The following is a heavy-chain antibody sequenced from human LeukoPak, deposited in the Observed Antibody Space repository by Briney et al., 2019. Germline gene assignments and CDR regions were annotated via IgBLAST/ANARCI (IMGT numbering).Heavy chain of an antibody. J-gene: IGHJ4*02. D-gene: IGHD2-15*01. V-gene: IGHV3-72*01. CDR2: NRNKENRYST. CDR1: GFSFSVYY. Sequence: GGSLRLSCAASGFSFSVYYMAWVRQAPGKGLEWVGLNRNKENRYSTEHGASVKGRVTISRDDSKNLMYLEMKSLKSEDTAVYYCVGGYDYWGQGTLVTVSS. CDR3: VGGYDY.